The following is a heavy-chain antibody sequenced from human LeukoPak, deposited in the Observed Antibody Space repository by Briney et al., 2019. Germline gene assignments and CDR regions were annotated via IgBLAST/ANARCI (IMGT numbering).Heavy chain of an antibody. CDR1: GLTFSKTW. CDR3: ARGITMAN. D-gene: IGHD3-10*01. V-gene: IGHV3-7*04. Sequence: GGSLRLSCVVSGLTFSKTWMSWVRQAPGKGLEWVANIKQDGSERDYVDSVKGRFTISRDDAKNSLYLQMNSLRAEDTAVYYCARGITMANWGQGTLVTVSS. J-gene: IGHJ4*02. CDR2: IKQDGSER.